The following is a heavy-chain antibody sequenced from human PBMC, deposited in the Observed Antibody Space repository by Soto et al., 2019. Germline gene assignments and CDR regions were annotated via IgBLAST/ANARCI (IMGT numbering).Heavy chain of an antibody. CDR2: IIPIFGTA. V-gene: IGHV1-69*01. J-gene: IGHJ6*02. CDR3: ATALRFLEWYKGRNYGMDV. Sequence: QVQLVQSGAEVKKPGSSVKVSCKASGGTFSSYAISWVRQAPGQGLEWMGGIIPIFGTANYAQKFQGRVTITADESTSTAYMELSSLRSEDTAVYYCATALRFLEWYKGRNYGMDVWGQGTTVTVSS. D-gene: IGHD3-3*01. CDR1: GGTFSSYA.